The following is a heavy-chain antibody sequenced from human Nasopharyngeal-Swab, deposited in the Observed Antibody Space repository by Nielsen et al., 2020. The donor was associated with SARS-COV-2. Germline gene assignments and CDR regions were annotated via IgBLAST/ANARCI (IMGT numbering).Heavy chain of an antibody. CDR1: GYTFTGYY. CDR2: INPNSGGT. J-gene: IGHJ6*02. Sequence: ASVKVSCKASGYTFTGYYVHWVRQAPGQGLEWMGRINPNSGGTNYAQKFQGRVTMTRDTSISTAYMELSRLRPDDTAVYYCARDPTSVAGTGDYYYGMDVWGQGTTVTVSS. CDR3: ARDPTSVAGTGDYYYGMDV. D-gene: IGHD6-19*01. V-gene: IGHV1-2*06.